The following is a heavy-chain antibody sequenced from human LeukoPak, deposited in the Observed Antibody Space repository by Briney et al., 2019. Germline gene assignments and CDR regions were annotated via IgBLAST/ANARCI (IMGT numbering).Heavy chain of an antibody. Sequence: ASVKVSCKAFGGTFSSYTISWVRQAPGQGLEWMGRIIPILGIANYAQKFQGRVTITTDESTSTAYMELSSLRSEDTAVYYCARFAYSSSSGSETDYWGQGTLVTVSS. D-gene: IGHD6-6*01. V-gene: IGHV1-69*02. CDR1: GGTFSSYT. CDR2: IIPILGIA. J-gene: IGHJ4*02. CDR3: ARFAYSSSSGSETDY.